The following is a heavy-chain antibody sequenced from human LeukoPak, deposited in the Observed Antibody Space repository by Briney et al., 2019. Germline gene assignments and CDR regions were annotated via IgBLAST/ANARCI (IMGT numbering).Heavy chain of an antibody. D-gene: IGHD5-18*01. Sequence: PGGSLRLSCAASGFTFSSYSMNWVRQAPGKGLEWVSSISSSSSYIYYADSAKGRFTISRDNAKNSLYLQMNSLRAEDTAVYYCARDRWIQLWLRSGYFDYWGQGTLVTVSS. V-gene: IGHV3-21*01. CDR3: ARDRWIQLWLRSGYFDY. CDR2: ISSSSSYI. J-gene: IGHJ4*02. CDR1: GFTFSSYS.